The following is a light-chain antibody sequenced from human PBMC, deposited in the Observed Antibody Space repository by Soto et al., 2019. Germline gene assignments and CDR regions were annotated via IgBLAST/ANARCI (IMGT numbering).Light chain of an antibody. CDR1: QSVSSTY. Sequence: IFLTQSRGTRTLTPGEIATLSCMASQSVSSTYVAWYQPISGQAPRLLIYGASSRATGIPDRFSGSGSGTDFTLTMCRLEPEECPVYYWDPYGSSWRLAEGTKVDIK. V-gene: IGKV3-20*01. CDR3: DPYGSSWR. J-gene: IGKJ1*01. CDR2: GAS.